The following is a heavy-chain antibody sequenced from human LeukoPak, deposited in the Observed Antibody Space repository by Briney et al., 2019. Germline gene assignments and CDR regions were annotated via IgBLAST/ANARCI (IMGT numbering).Heavy chain of an antibody. Sequence: PGGSLRLSCAASGFTFSSYSMNWVRQAPGKGLEWVSYISRTSHTIYYADSVKGRFTISRDNAKNSLYLQTNSLRDEDTAVYYCARSTYYYDSSGYLYPSFFDYWGQGNLVTVSS. V-gene: IGHV3-48*02. J-gene: IGHJ4*02. CDR3: ARSTYYYDSSGYLYPSFFDY. CDR1: GFTFSSYS. D-gene: IGHD3-22*01. CDR2: ISRTSHTI.